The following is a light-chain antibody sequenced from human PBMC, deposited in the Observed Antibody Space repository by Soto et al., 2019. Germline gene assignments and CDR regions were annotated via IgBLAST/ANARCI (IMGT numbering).Light chain of an antibody. Sequence: QSALTQPASVYGSPGQSITISCTGTSSDIGAYNYVSWYLQHPGKAPKLMVFEVSNRPSGVSNRFSGSKSGNTASLTISGLQPEDEADYYCSSYTSISSYVFGTGTKVTVL. CDR1: SSDIGAYNY. J-gene: IGLJ1*01. CDR3: SSYTSISSYV. V-gene: IGLV2-14*01. CDR2: EVS.